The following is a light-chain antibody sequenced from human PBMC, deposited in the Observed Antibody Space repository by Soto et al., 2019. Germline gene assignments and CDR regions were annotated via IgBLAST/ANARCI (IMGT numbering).Light chain of an antibody. CDR2: EVS. J-gene: IGLJ1*01. Sequence: QSVLXQPPSASGSPGQSVTISCTGTSSDVGGYNYVSWYQQYPGKAPKLIIYEVSERPSGVPDRFSGSKSGNTASLTVSGLQTADEADYYCSSYAGSNWYVYGTGTKVTVL. CDR3: SSYAGSNWYV. V-gene: IGLV2-8*01. CDR1: SSDVGGYNY.